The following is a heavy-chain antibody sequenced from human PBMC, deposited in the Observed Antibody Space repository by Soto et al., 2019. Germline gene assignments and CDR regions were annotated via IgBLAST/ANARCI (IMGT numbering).Heavy chain of an antibody. CDR1: GYTFTSYD. CDR2: MNPNSGNT. CDR3: AGEGYASSCGSLAKWLDL. Sequence: QVQLVQSGAEVKKPGASVKVSCKASGYTFTSYDINWVRQPTGQGLEWMGWMNPNSGNTGWARKFQDRIIMTSNTSTSTAYMVQSSLTSEATAFYYCAGEGYASSCGSLAKWLDLRGQRALVPVSS. V-gene: IGHV1-8*01. D-gene: IGHD2-8*01. J-gene: IGHJ5*02.